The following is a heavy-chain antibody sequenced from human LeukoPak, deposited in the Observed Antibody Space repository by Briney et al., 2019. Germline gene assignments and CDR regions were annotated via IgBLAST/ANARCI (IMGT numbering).Heavy chain of an antibody. Sequence: GGSLRLSCAASGFTFSSYAMSWVRQAPGKGLEWVSAISGSGGSTYYAGSVKGRFTISRDNSKNTLYLQMNSLRAEDTAVYYCARYCSSTSCYTKANYYYYMDVWGKGTTVTVSS. CDR3: ARYCSSTSCYTKANYYYYMDV. CDR1: GFTFSSYA. CDR2: ISGSGGST. J-gene: IGHJ6*03. V-gene: IGHV3-23*01. D-gene: IGHD2-2*02.